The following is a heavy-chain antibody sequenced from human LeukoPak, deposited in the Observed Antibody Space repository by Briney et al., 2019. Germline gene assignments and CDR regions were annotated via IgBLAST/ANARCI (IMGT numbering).Heavy chain of an antibody. J-gene: IGHJ6*03. CDR1: GFTFSSYG. CDR3: ARGTNWDYYYYYMDV. Sequence: GGTLRLSCAASGFTFSSYGMSWVRQAPGKGLEWVSAISGSGGSTYYADSVKGRFTISRDNSKNTLYLQMNSLRAEDTAVYYCARGTNWDYYYYYMDVWGKGTTVTISS. CDR2: ISGSGGST. V-gene: IGHV3-23*01. D-gene: IGHD7-27*01.